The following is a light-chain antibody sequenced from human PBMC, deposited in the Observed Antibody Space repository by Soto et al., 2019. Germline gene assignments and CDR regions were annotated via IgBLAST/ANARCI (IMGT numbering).Light chain of an antibody. J-gene: IGKJ2*01. CDR1: QSVSGTD. CDR3: QQYDTSPPMYT. Sequence: EIVLTQSPGTLSLSPGERATLSCRASQSVSGTDVAWYQQRPGQAPRLLIYAASSRATGIPDRFSGSGSGTEFTLTISRLEPEDVAVYYCQQYDTSPPMYTFGQGTKVDIK. CDR2: AAS. V-gene: IGKV3-20*01.